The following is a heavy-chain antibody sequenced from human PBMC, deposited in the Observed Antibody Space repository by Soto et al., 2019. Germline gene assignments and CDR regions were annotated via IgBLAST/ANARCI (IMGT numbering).Heavy chain of an antibody. Sequence: LSLTCAGSGGSISSSDWWSLGRQPPGKGLEWIGEIYHSGSTNYNPSLKSRVTISVDKSKNQFSLKLSSVTAADTAVYYCARVGIAVAASYYFDYWGQGTLVTVSS. J-gene: IGHJ4*02. CDR1: GGSISSSDW. CDR2: IYHSGST. D-gene: IGHD6-19*01. V-gene: IGHV4-4*02. CDR3: ARVGIAVAASYYFDY.